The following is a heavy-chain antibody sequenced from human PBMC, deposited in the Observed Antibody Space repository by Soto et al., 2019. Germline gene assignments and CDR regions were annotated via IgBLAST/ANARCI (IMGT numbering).Heavy chain of an antibody. V-gene: IGHV1-69*05. CDR3: ARETVDIVRMVHAMSDMHV. Sequence: QVQMVQSGAEVKKPGSSVKVSCKASGGTFSSYAISWVRQAPGQGIEWMGGIIPIVGTANYAEKFQGRVTNTTTKSTVTAYMELRILRCEQTAGYYCARETVDIVRMVHAMSDMHVCGKGPTVTVSS. D-gene: IGHD2-8*01. J-gene: IGHJ6*04. CDR2: IIPIVGTA. CDR1: GGTFSSYA.